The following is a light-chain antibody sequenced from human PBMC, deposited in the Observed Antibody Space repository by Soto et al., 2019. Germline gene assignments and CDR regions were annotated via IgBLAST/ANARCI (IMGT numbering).Light chain of an antibody. CDR2: GAS. CDR3: QQYGSSPRT. V-gene: IGKV3-20*01. J-gene: IGKJ1*01. Sequence: EIVLTQSPGTLSLSPGERATLSCRASQSISSSYLAWYQQKPGQAPRLLIFGASSRATGIPDRFSGGGSGTDFTLIISRLEPEDFVVYYCQQYGSSPRTFGQGTKVEVK. CDR1: QSISSSY.